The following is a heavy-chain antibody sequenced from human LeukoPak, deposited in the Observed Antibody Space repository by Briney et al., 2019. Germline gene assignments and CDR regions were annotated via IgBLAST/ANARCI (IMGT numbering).Heavy chain of an antibody. D-gene: IGHD5-18*01. CDR2: FYSSGST. CDR1: GGSINSYY. CDR3: ASIRDTAFRYWYFDL. Sequence: SETLSLTCTVSGGSINSYYWSWIRQPPGKGLEWIGYFYSSGSTSYNPSLMSRVITSVDTSKNQFSLRLSSVTAADTAVYYCASIRDTAFRYWYFDLWGRGTLVTVSS. J-gene: IGHJ2*01. V-gene: IGHV4-59*01.